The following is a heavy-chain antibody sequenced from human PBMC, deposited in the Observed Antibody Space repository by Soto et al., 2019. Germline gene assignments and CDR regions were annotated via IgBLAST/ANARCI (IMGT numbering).Heavy chain of an antibody. CDR2: IIPIFGTA. V-gene: IGHV1-69*13. D-gene: IGHD3-22*01. J-gene: IGHJ6*02. CDR3: ARRGTERRGDKVVIRNYYGMDV. CDR1: GGTFSSYA. Sequence: ASVKVSCKASGGTFSSYAISWVRQAPGQGLEWMGGIIPIFGTANYAQKFQGRVTITADESTSTAYMELSSLRSEDTAVYYCARRGTERRGDKVVIRNYYGMDVWGQGTTVTVSS.